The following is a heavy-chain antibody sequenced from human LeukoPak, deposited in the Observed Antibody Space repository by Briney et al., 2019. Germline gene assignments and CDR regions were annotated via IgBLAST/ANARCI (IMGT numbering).Heavy chain of an antibody. J-gene: IGHJ6*03. D-gene: IGHD3-10*01. CDR3: AREELLCFGEFPQYYYYYYMDV. V-gene: IGHV3-7*01. CDR2: IKQDGSEK. CDR1: GFSFSDAW. Sequence: GGSLRLSCAAAGFSFSDAWMSWVRQAPGKGLEWVANIKQDGSEKYYVESVKGRFTISRDNAKNALYLQMNSLRAEDTAVYYCAREELLCFGEFPQYYYYYYMDVWGKGPTVTVSS.